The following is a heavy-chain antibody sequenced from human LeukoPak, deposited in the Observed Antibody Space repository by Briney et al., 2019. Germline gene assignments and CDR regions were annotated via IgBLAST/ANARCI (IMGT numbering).Heavy chain of an antibody. CDR1: GYTLTELS. CDR2: FDPEDGET. J-gene: IGHJ6*03. D-gene: IGHD2-15*01. Sequence: ASVKVSCKVSGYTLTELSMHWVRQAPGKGLEWMGGFDPEDGETIYAQKFQGRVTMTEDTSTDTAYMELSSLRSEDTAVYYCATRDRYCSGGSCYYMDVWGKGTTVTVSS. CDR3: ATRDRYCSGGSCYYMDV. V-gene: IGHV1-24*01.